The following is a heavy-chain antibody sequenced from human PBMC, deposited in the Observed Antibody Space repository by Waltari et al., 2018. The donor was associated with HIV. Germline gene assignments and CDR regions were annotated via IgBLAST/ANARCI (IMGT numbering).Heavy chain of an antibody. J-gene: IGHJ4*02. CDR1: GGSISSSNYF. Sequence: QLQLQESGPGLVKPSETLSLTCTVSGGSISSSNYFWGWIRQPPGKGLECIGSIYHSGSTYYNPSLKSRVTISVDTSKSQFSLKLSSVTAADTAVYYCASTGYTYGLDYWGQGTLVTVYS. CDR2: IYHSGST. D-gene: IGHD5-18*01. CDR3: ASTGYTYGLDY. V-gene: IGHV4-39*01.